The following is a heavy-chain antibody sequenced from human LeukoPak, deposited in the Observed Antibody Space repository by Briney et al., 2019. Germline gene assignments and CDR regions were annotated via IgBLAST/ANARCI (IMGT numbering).Heavy chain of an antibody. Sequence: KSSETLSLTCTVSGASVTSGDYFWGWIRQPPGTGLEWIGYIYYTGSTNYNPSLRSRVTISVDTSKNQFSLKLYSVTAADTAVYYCARAVYGCRNDYWGQGTLVTVSS. J-gene: IGHJ4*02. V-gene: IGHV4-61*08. CDR1: GASVTSGDYF. CDR3: ARAVYGCRNDY. D-gene: IGHD4-17*01. CDR2: IYYTGST.